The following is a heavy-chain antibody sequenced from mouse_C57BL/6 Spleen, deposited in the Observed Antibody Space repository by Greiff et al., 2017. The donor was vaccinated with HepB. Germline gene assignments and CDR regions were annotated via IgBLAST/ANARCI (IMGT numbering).Heavy chain of an antibody. CDR3: AERTGRGIDC. J-gene: IGHJ2*01. CDR1: VYTFTSYW. CDR2: IHPNSGST. V-gene: IGHV1-64*01. Sequence: QVQLQQPGAELVKPRASVKLSCKAPVYTFTSYWMHWVKQRPGQGLEWIGMIHPNSGSTNYNEKFKSKATLTVEKSSSTAYMQLSSLTSEDSAVYYCAERTGRGIDCWAQGTTLSVSS. D-gene: IGHD4-1*01.